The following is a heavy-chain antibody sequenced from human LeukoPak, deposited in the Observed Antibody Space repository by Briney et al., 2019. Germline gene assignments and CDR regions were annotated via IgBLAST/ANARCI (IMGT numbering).Heavy chain of an antibody. V-gene: IGHV3-21*01. J-gene: IGHJ4*02. CDR2: ISSSSSYI. CDR1: GFTFSSYS. Sequence: GGSLRLSCAASGFTFSSYSMNWVRQAPGKGLEWVSSISSSSSYIYYADSVKGRFTISRDNAKNSLYLQMNSLRAEDMAVYYCARAGVITGDYWGQGTLVTVSS. D-gene: IGHD3-22*01. CDR3: ARAGVITGDY.